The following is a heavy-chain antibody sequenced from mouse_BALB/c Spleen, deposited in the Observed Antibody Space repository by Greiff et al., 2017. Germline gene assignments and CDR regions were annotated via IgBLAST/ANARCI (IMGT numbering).Heavy chain of an antibody. CDR3: ARCYYRYGDEGFDY. CDR2: ISSGGSYT. V-gene: IGHV5-9-3*01. CDR1: GFTFSSYA. D-gene: IGHD2-14*01. J-gene: IGHJ2*01. Sequence: DVKLVESGGGLVKPGGSLKLSCAASGFTFSSYAMSWVRQTPEKRLEWVATISSGGSYTYYPDSVKGRFTISRDNAKNTLYLQMSSLRSEDTAMYYCARCYYRYGDEGFDYWGQGTTLTVSS.